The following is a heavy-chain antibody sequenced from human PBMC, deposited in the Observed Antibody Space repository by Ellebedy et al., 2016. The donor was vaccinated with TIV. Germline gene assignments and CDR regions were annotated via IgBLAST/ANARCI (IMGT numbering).Heavy chain of an antibody. J-gene: IGHJ5*02. Sequence: AASVKVSCKVSGYTLTELSMHWVRQAPGKGLEWMGGFDPEDGETIYAQKFQGRVTMTEDTSTDTAYMELSSLRSEDTVVYYCATAFLVGATSNWFDPWGQGTLVTVSS. CDR2: FDPEDGET. D-gene: IGHD1-26*01. V-gene: IGHV1-24*01. CDR3: ATAFLVGATSNWFDP. CDR1: GYTLTELS.